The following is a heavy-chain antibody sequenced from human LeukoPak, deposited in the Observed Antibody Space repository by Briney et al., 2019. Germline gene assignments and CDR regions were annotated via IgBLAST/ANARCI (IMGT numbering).Heavy chain of an antibody. V-gene: IGHV4-34*01. CDR2: INHSGST. D-gene: IGHD2-2*02. Sequence: SETLSLTCAVYGGSFSGYYWSWIRQPPGKGLEWIGEINHSGSTNYNSSLKSRVTISVDTSKNQFSLKLSSVTAADTAVYYCARTRFCSSTSCYTDNWGQGTLVTVSS. CDR1: GGSFSGYY. J-gene: IGHJ4*02. CDR3: ARTRFCSSTSCYTDN.